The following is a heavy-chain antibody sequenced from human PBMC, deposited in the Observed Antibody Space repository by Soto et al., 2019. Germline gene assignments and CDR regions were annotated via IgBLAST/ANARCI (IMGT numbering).Heavy chain of an antibody. CDR2: ISSGGEYT. CDR3: ARDFKESQYDYDCMHV. Sequence: EVQLVESGGGLVKPGGSLRLSCVVSGFTFSSYSMNWVRQAPGKGLVWVSSISSGGEYTYYADSVKGRFTISRDNAKNSVYRQMNSLTAEDTALYYCARDFKESQYDYDCMHVWGKGTTVTVSS. V-gene: IGHV3-21*06. CDR1: GFTFSSYS. J-gene: IGHJ6*03. D-gene: IGHD3-10*01.